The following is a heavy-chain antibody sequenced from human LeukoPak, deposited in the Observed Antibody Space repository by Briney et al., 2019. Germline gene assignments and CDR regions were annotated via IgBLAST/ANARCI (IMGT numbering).Heavy chain of an antibody. J-gene: IGHJ5*02. Sequence: SETLSLTCTVSGGSISSYYWSWIRQPAGKGLEWIGRIYTSGSTNYNPSLKSRVTMSVDTSKNQFSLKLSSVTAADTAVYYCARAGYDSSGYYGLRWFDPWGQGTLVTVSS. V-gene: IGHV4-4*07. D-gene: IGHD3-22*01. CDR3: ARAGYDSSGYYGLRWFDP. CDR1: GGSISSYY. CDR2: IYTSGST.